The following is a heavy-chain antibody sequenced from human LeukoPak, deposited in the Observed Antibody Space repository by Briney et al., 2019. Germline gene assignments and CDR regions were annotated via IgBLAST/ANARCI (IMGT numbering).Heavy chain of an antibody. V-gene: IGHV1-18*01. CDR2: ISTYTGNS. CDR3: ARTMTTMTTHGELDF. Sequence: ASVKVSCKASGYTFTSYGISWVRQAPGQGLVWMGRISTYTGNSKYAQKFQDRVTMTTDTSTSTAYMELSNLSSDDTAVYYCARTMTTMTTHGELDFWGQGTLVTVSS. CDR1: GYTFTSYG. D-gene: IGHD4-17*01. J-gene: IGHJ4*02.